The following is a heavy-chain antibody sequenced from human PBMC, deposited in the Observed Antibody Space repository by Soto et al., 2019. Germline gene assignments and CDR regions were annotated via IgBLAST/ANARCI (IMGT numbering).Heavy chain of an antibody. V-gene: IGHV1-69*06. CDR2: IIPIFGTA. Sequence: QVQLVQSGAEVKKPGSSVKVSCKASGGTFSSYAISWVRQAPGQGLEWMGGIIPIFGTANYAQKFKGRVTIPAGKSTSTAYMELSSLRSEDTAVYYCARAGGAINMVRGVQGGWFEPWGQGTLVTVAS. CDR3: ARAGGAINMVRGVQGGWFEP. D-gene: IGHD3-10*01. CDR1: GGTFSSYA. J-gene: IGHJ5*02.